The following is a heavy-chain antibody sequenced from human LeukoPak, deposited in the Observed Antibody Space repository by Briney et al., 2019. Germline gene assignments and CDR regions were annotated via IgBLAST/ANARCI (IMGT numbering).Heavy chain of an antibody. Sequence: GASVKVSCKASGYTFTSYGISWVRQAPGQGLEWMGWISAYSGNTNYAQKLQGRVTMTTDTSTSTAYMELRSLRSDDTAVYYCARVAGYYDFWSGYPNYYYYMDVWGKGTTVTVSS. CDR2: ISAYSGNT. V-gene: IGHV1-18*01. J-gene: IGHJ6*03. D-gene: IGHD3-3*01. CDR3: ARVAGYYDFWSGYPNYYYYMDV. CDR1: GYTFTSYG.